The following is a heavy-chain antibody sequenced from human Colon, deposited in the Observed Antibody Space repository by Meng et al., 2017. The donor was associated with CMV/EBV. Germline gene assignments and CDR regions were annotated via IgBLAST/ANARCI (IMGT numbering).Heavy chain of an antibody. CDR1: GFDFSSHW. CDR2: IKQDGSEK. D-gene: IGHD6-6*01. Sequence: GESLKTSCAASGFDFSSHWMNWVRQAPGKGLEWVANIKQDGSEKNYMDSVKGRFTISRDNAQNSLSPQMNSLRVEDTAIYYCMTPTGSSDYWGQGTLVTVSS. CDR3: MTPTGSSDY. J-gene: IGHJ4*02. V-gene: IGHV3-7*01.